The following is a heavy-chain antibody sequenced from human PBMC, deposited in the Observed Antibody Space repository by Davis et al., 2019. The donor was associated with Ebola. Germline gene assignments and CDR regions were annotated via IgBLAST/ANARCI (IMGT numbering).Heavy chain of an antibody. J-gene: IGHJ6*02. CDR1: GFTLSGSA. CDR2: IRSKANSYAT. V-gene: IGHV3-73*01. Sequence: PGGSLRLSCAASGFTLSGSAMHWVRQASGKGLEWVGRIRSKANSYATAYAASVKGRFTISRDNSKNTLYLQMNSLRAEDTAVYYCARDQDEYSSSAVLYYYYYGMDVWGQGTTVTVSS. D-gene: IGHD6-6*01. CDR3: ARDQDEYSSSAVLYYYYYGMDV.